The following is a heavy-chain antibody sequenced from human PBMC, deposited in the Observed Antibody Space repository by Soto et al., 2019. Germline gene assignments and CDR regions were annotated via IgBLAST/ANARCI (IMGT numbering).Heavy chain of an antibody. J-gene: IGHJ3*02. D-gene: IGHD3-16*02. CDR1: GYTFSTYD. Sequence: QVQLVQSGAEVKQPGASVKVSCKASGYTFSTYDFNWVRQATGQGLEWMGWVNPNSGNTGYAENFRGRISMTRDTSISTAYMELRSLRSEDTAIYYCATDRGPGRENDAFDIWGPGTVVTVSS. CDR2: VNPNSGNT. CDR3: ATDRGPGRENDAFDI. V-gene: IGHV1-8*01.